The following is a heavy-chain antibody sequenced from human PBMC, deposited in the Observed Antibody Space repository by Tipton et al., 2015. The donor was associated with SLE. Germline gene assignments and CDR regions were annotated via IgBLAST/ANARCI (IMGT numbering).Heavy chain of an antibody. CDR2: INRDGSS. CDR3: ARGGRQLVPFTWFDT. V-gene: IGHV4-34*01. J-gene: IGHJ5*02. CDR1: DESFSGCY. D-gene: IGHD5-24*01. Sequence: TLSLTCGFYDESFSGCYWNWIRQSPGKGLEWIGQINRDGSSNYNPSLKSRVTISVDTTTNHFSLTLTSVTAADTAVYFCARGGRQLVPFTWFDTWGQGTLVTVSS.